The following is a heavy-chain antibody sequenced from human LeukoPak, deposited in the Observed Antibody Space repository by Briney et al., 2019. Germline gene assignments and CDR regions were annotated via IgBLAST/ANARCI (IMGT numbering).Heavy chain of an antibody. CDR3: AKDLGRYRNNFFDY. V-gene: IGHV3-23*01. Sequence: GGSLRLSCAASGFTFSSYSMNWVRQAPGKGLEWVSTISGSNGGTYYADSVKGRFTISRDDSKNTLYLQMNSLRADDTAVYYCAKDLGRYRNNFFDYWGQGNLVTVSS. D-gene: IGHD1-26*01. CDR1: GFTFSSYS. CDR2: ISGSNGGT. J-gene: IGHJ4*02.